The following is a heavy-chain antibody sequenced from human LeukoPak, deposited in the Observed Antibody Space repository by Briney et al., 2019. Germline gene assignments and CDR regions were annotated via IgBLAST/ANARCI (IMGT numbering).Heavy chain of an antibody. Sequence: GGSLRLPCAASGFTFSSYWMHWVRQAPGKGLVWVSRINSDGSSTSYADSVKGRFTISRDNAKNTLYLQMNSLRAEDTAVYYCARDMSYYDSSGYYYRGYHYYGMDVWGQGTTVTVSS. CDR3: ARDMSYYDSSGYYYRGYHYYGMDV. J-gene: IGHJ6*02. CDR2: INSDGSST. CDR1: GFTFSSYW. V-gene: IGHV3-74*01. D-gene: IGHD3-22*01.